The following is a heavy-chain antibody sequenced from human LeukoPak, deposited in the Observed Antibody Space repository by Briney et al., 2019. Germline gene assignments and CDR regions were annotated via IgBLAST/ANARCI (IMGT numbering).Heavy chain of an antibody. D-gene: IGHD2-15*01. CDR3: ARHVGYCSDGRCYSGVYYIDV. CDR2: INHSGST. Sequence: SETLSLTCAVYGGSFSGYYWSWIRQPPGKELEWIGEINHSGSTNYNPSLKSRVTISVDTSKNQFSLKLSSVTAADTAVYYCARHVGYCSDGRCYSGVYYIDVWGKGTTVSISS. V-gene: IGHV4-34*01. CDR1: GGSFSGYY. J-gene: IGHJ6*03.